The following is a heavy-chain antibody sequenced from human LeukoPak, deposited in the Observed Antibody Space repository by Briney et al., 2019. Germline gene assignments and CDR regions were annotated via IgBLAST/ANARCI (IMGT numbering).Heavy chain of an antibody. V-gene: IGHV3-23*01. CDR3: AKDTKLERSFDF. CDR2: LTGSGTTT. Sequence: GGSLRLSCAASGFTFSSYAMSWVRQAPGEGLEWVSALTGSGTTTYYAASVKGRFTISRDNSKNTLFLQMNSLRAEDTAVYYCAKDTKLERSFDFWGQGTLVTVSS. J-gene: IGHJ4*02. CDR1: GFTFSSYA. D-gene: IGHD1-1*01.